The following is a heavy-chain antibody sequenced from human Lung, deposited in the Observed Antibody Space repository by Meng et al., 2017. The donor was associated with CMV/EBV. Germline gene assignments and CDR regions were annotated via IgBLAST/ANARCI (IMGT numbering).Heavy chain of an antibody. V-gene: IGHV4-39*07. Sequence: SETLSLTCTVSGGSISSSSYYWGWIRQPPGKGLEWIGSIYYSGSTYYNPSLTSRVTISVDTSKNQFSLKLSSVTAADTAVYYCARYLITFGGVIVSDYWGQGTLVTVSS. CDR3: ARYLITFGGVIVSDY. J-gene: IGHJ4*02. CDR1: GGSISSSSYY. D-gene: IGHD3-16*02. CDR2: IYYSGST.